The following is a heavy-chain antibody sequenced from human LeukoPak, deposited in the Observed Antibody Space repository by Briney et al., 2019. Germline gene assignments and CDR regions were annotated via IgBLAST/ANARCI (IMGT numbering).Heavy chain of an antibody. CDR2: INPNSGGT. CDR3: ARDNSGSYLVFDY. Sequence: ASVKVSCKASGYTFTGYYMHWVRQAPGQGLGWMGWINPNSGGTNYAQKFQGRVTMTRDTSISTAYMELSRLRSDDTAVYYCARDNSGSYLVFDYWGQGTLVTVSS. CDR1: GYTFTGYY. J-gene: IGHJ4*02. V-gene: IGHV1-2*02. D-gene: IGHD1-26*01.